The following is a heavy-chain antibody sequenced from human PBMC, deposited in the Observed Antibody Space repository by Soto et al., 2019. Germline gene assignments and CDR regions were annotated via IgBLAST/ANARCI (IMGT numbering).Heavy chain of an antibody. Sequence: ASVKVSCKVSGYTITELSMHWVRQAPGKGLEWMGGFDPEDGETIYAQKFQGRVTMTEDTSTDTAYMELSSLRSEDTAVYYCATDYALEEYSSSWYYFDYWGQGTLVTVSS. V-gene: IGHV1-24*01. CDR3: ATDYALEEYSSSWYYFDY. D-gene: IGHD6-13*01. CDR1: GYTITELS. J-gene: IGHJ4*02. CDR2: FDPEDGET.